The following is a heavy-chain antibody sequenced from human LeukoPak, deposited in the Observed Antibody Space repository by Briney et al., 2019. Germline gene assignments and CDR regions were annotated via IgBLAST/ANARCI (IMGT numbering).Heavy chain of an antibody. CDR3: ARATTVVPRGWFDP. CDR1: GFTFSTYA. D-gene: IGHD4-23*01. Sequence: PGRSLRLSCAASGFTFSTYAMHWVRQAPGKGLEWVSVIYSDGRTFYADSVRGRFTISRDSSKNTVLLQMNSLRVEDTAVYYCARATTVVPRGWFDPWGQGTLLIVSS. V-gene: IGHV3-66*01. J-gene: IGHJ5*02. CDR2: IYSDGRT.